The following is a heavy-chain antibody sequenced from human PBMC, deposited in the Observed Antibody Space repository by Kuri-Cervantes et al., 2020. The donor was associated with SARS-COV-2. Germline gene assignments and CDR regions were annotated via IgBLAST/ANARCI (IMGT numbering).Heavy chain of an antibody. Sequence: GGSLRLSCAASGFTFSTFVVSWVRQTPGRGLEWVSYISSSSSTIYYADSVKGRFTISRDNAKNSLYLQMNSLRAEDTAVYYCAREADFWSGYYYYYMDVWGKGTTVTVSS. D-gene: IGHD3-3*01. J-gene: IGHJ6*03. CDR3: AREADFWSGYYYYYMDV. CDR1: GFTFSTFV. CDR2: ISSSSSTI. V-gene: IGHV3-48*01.